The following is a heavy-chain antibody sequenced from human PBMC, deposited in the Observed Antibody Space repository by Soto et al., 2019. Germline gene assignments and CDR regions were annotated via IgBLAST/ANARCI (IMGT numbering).Heavy chain of an antibody. CDR3: ASSGRDYRGGYSEDK. CDR1: GFTFSDYY. V-gene: IGHV3-11*01. CDR2: ISSSGSTI. J-gene: IGHJ4*02. Sequence: GGSLRLSCAASGFTFSDYYMSWIRQAPGKGLEWVSYISSSGSTIYYADSVKGRFTISRDNAKNLLYLQMNSLRAEDTAVYYCASSGRDYRGGYSEDKWGQGTLVTVSS. D-gene: IGHD4-4*01.